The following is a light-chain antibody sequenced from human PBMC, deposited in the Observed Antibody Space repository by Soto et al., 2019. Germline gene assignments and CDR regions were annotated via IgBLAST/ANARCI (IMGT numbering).Light chain of an antibody. CDR3: SSYTSSSPVV. J-gene: IGLJ2*01. CDR1: SSDVGGYNY. CDR2: EVS. Sequence: QSALTQPASVSGSPGQSITISCTGTSSDVGGYNYVSWYQQHPGKAPKLMIYEVSNRPSGVSNRFSGSKSGNTASLTISGLQAEDEADYYCSSYTSSSPVVFGGGTKLTGL. V-gene: IGLV2-14*01.